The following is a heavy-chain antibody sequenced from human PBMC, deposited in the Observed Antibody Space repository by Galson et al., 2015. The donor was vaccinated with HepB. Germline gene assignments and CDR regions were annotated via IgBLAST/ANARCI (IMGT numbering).Heavy chain of an antibody. Sequence: SLRLSCAASGFTFSSYAMSWVRQAPGKGLEWVSAISGSGGSTYYADSVKGRFTISRDNSKNTLYLQMNSLRAEDTAVYYCAKDHYDSSGYSPVEYFQHWGQGTLVTVSS. CDR2: ISGSGGST. V-gene: IGHV3-23*01. D-gene: IGHD3-22*01. J-gene: IGHJ1*01. CDR1: GFTFSSYA. CDR3: AKDHYDSSGYSPVEYFQH.